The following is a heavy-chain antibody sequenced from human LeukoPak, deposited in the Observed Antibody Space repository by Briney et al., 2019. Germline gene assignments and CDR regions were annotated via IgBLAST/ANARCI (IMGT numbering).Heavy chain of an antibody. D-gene: IGHD5-12*01. CDR3: AKDGSGYSGYADY. V-gene: IGHV3-30*18. J-gene: IGHJ4*02. CDR2: ISYDGSNK. Sequence: QPGRSLRLSCAASGFTFSSYGMHWVRQAPGEGLEWVAVISYDGSNKYYADSVKGRFTISRDNSKNTLYLQMNSLRAEDTAVYYCAKDGSGYSGYADYWGQGTLVTVSS. CDR1: GFTFSSYG.